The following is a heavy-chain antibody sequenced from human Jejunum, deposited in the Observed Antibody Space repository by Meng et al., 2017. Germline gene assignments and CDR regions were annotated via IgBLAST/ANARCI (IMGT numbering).Heavy chain of an antibody. D-gene: IGHD1-26*01. CDR2: RNPNNGDT. Sequence: QVHLVQPGAEVKKPGASARVPCEASGYTFTAYYVHWLRQAHGQELEWMGRRNPNNGDTNYEQKFQGRVTMTRATSTAYMDLSSLTSDDTAVYYCAKDEGTTTAFDHWGQGTLVTVSS. J-gene: IGHJ4*02. CDR3: AKDEGTTTAFDH. V-gene: IGHV1-2*06. CDR1: GYTFTAYY.